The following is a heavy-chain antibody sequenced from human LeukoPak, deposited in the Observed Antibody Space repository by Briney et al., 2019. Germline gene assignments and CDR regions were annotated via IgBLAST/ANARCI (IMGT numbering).Heavy chain of an antibody. CDR2: ITSSSSYI. V-gene: IGHV3-21*01. D-gene: IGHD2-15*01. CDR1: GFTFSSYS. Sequence: PGGSLRLSCAASGFTFSSYSMNWVRQAPGKGLEWVSSITSSSSYIYYADSVKGRFTISRDNAKNSLYLQMNSLRAEDTAVYYCAREGGVGCSGGSCYYYYYGMDVWGQGTTVTVSS. J-gene: IGHJ6*02. CDR3: AREGGVGCSGGSCYYYYYGMDV.